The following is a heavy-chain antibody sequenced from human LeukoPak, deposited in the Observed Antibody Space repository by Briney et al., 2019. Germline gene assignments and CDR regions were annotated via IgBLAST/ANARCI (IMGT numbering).Heavy chain of an antibody. D-gene: IGHD4-11*01. CDR2: IYTSGST. V-gene: IGHV4-61*09. J-gene: IGHJ6*03. Sequence: RSSETPSLTCTVSGGSISSGSYYWSWIRQPAGKGLEWIGHIYTSGSTNYNSSLKSRVTISVDTSKNQFSLRLSSVTAADTAVYYCARVAFDSNYHHLREYYYYYMDVWGKGTTVTVSS. CDR1: GGSISSGSYY. CDR3: ARVAFDSNYHHLREYYYYYMDV.